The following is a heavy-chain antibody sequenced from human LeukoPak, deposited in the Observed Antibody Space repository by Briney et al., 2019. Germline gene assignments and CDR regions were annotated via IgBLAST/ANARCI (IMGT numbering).Heavy chain of an antibody. CDR1: GFSFSSFS. Sequence: PGGSLRLSCAASGFSFSSFSMNWVRQAPGKGLEWVSYISGGSSFTYYVDSVKGRFTISRDNAKNSLYLQMNSLKTEDTAVYYCTRGRRATHDYWGQGTLVTVSS. J-gene: IGHJ4*02. CDR2: ISGGSSFT. V-gene: IGHV3-21*03. D-gene: IGHD1-26*01. CDR3: TRGRRATHDY.